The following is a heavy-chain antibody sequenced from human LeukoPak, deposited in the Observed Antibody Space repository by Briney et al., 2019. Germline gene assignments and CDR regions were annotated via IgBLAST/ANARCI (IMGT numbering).Heavy chain of an antibody. CDR1: GFTGRSNY. CDR3: ARGAPYSSSWYGDY. Sequence: PGGSLRLSCAASGFTGRSNYMSWARQAPGQGLEWGSVIYSGGSTYYADSVKGRFTISRDNSKNTLYLQMGSLRAEDMAVYYCARGAPYSSSWYGDYWGQGTLVTVSS. CDR2: IYSGGST. J-gene: IGHJ4*02. V-gene: IGHV3-53*05. D-gene: IGHD6-13*01.